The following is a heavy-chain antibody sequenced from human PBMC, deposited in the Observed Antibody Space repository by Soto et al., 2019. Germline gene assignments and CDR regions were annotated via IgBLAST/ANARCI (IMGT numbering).Heavy chain of an antibody. CDR1: GFTFSSYG. CDR2: ISYDGSNK. V-gene: IGHV3-30*18. CDR3: AKGVGEQLVLFEHTGMDV. Sequence: GGSLRLSCAASGFTFSSYGMHWVRQAPGKGLEWVAVISYDGSNKYYADSVKGRFTISRDNSKNTLYLQMNSLRAEDTAVYYCAKGVGEQLVLFEHTGMDVWGQGTTVTVSS. J-gene: IGHJ6*02. D-gene: IGHD6-6*01.